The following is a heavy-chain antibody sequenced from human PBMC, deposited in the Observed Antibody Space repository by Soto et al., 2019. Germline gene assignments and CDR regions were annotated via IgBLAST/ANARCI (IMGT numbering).Heavy chain of an antibody. Sequence: PGGSLRLSCAASGFTFSSYAMSWVRQAPGKGLEWVSAISGNGGSTYYADSVKGRFTISRDNSKNTLYLQMNSLRAEDTAVYYCAKDFIGSQGAAAVDYWGQGTLVTVSS. CDR3: AKDFIGSQGAAAVDY. CDR2: ISGNGGST. CDR1: GFTFSSYA. D-gene: IGHD6-13*01. J-gene: IGHJ4*02. V-gene: IGHV3-23*01.